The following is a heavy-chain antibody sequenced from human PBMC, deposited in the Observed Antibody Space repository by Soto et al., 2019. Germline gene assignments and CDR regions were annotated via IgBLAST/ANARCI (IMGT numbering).Heavy chain of an antibody. CDR1: GYSFTTDW. CDR3: ARYGGAAAGNYYYYGMDV. Sequence: GESLNISCKASGYSFTTDWICCVRQMPGKGLEWMGIIYPGDSDTRYSPSFQGPVTVSADKSISTAYLQWSSLKASDTAAYYCARYGGAAAGNYYYYGMDVWGQGTTVTVSS. V-gene: IGHV5-51*01. J-gene: IGHJ6*02. CDR2: IYPGDSDT. D-gene: IGHD6-13*01.